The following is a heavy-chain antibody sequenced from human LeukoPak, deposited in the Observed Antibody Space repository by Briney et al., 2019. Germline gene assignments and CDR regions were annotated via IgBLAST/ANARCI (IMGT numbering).Heavy chain of an antibody. Sequence: SETLSLTCTVPGGSISSSSYYWGWIRQPPGKGLEWIGSIYYSGSTYYNPSLKSRVTISVNTSKNPFSLKLTSVTAADTAVYYCARGRPDGSGSYYKFDPWGQGTLVTVSS. CDR3: ARGRPDGSGSYYKFDP. D-gene: IGHD3-10*01. J-gene: IGHJ5*02. CDR1: GGSISSSSYY. CDR2: IYYSGST. V-gene: IGHV4-39*01.